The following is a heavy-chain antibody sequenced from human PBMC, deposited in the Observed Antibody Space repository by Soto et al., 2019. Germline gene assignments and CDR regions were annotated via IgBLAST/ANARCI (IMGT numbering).Heavy chain of an antibody. J-gene: IGHJ4*02. CDR2: TYYRSKWYN. CDR1: GDTVYSNSAS. Sequence: SQRLSLPCAISGDTVYSNSASWNWIMQSPSRGLEWLGRTYYRSKWYNDYAVSVKSRITINPDTSKNQFSLQLNSVTPEDTAVYYCARAKGYSYGYGYWGQGTLVTVSS. V-gene: IGHV6-1*01. D-gene: IGHD5-18*01. CDR3: ARAKGYSYGYGY.